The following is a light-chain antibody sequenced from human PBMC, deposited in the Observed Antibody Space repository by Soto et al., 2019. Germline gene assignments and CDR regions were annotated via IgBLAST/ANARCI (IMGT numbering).Light chain of an antibody. CDR2: SAS. V-gene: IGKV3-11*01. J-gene: IGKJ4*01. Sequence: EVVLTQSPVTLSLSPGERATLTCRASQSVSGYLAWYQHKPGQTPRPLVYSASKRAPGTPARFSGSGSGTDFILTISSLEPDDFAVYYCQQRSDWPLTFGGGTKVEIK. CDR3: QQRSDWPLT. CDR1: QSVSGY.